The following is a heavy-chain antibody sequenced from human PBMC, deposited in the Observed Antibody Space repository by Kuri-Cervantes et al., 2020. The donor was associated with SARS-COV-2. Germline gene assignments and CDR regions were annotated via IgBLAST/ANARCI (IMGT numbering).Heavy chain of an antibody. Sequence: GESLKISCEASGYTFTGYYMHWVRQAPGQGLEWMGWINPNSGGTNYAQKFQGWVTMTRDTSISTAYMELSRLRSDDTAVYYCARERRVCSGGSCYYYYYGMDVWGQGTTVTVSS. CDR3: ARERRVCSGGSCYYYYYGMDV. J-gene: IGHJ6*02. CDR2: INPNSGGT. V-gene: IGHV1-2*04. CDR1: GYTFTGYY. D-gene: IGHD2-15*01.